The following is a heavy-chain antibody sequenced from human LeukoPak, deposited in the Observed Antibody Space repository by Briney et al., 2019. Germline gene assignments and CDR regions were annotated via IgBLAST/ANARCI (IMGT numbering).Heavy chain of an antibody. Sequence: ASVKVSCKASGYTFTSYYMHWVRQAPGQGLEWMGIINPSGGSTSYAQKFQGRVTMTRDTSTSTVYMELSSLRSEDTAVYYCAAIELRYFDWLRPYYYYGMDVWGQGTTVTVSS. CDR3: AAIELRYFDWLRPYYYYGMDV. CDR2: INPSGGST. CDR1: GYTFTSYY. D-gene: IGHD3-9*01. J-gene: IGHJ6*02. V-gene: IGHV1-46*01.